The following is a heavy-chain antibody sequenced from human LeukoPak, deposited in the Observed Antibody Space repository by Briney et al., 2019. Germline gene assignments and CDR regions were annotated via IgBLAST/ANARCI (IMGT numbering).Heavy chain of an antibody. D-gene: IGHD1-26*01. CDR2: SSSTGNTI. J-gene: IGHJ4*02. CDR3: ARDWYSNTWHPDC. V-gene: IGHV3-48*02. Sequence: GGSLRLSCAASGFTFSSYGMNWVLQAPGKGLECVSYSSSTGNTIFYADSVKGRFTISRDNAKNSLYLQMNNLIDEDTAVYYCARDWYSNTWHPDCWGQGTLVTVSS. CDR1: GFTFSSYG.